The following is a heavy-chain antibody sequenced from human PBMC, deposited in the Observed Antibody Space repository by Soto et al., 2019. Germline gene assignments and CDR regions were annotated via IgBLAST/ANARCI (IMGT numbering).Heavy chain of an antibody. CDR1: GYSFTTYW. CDR2: THPGDSDT. D-gene: IGHD3-10*01. Sequence: EVQLVQSGAEVKKPGESLKISCEASGYSFTTYWIGWVRQKPGEGLEWVGITHPGDSDTRYRPSFQGQVTISADESISTAYLQWSSLKASDTAMYYCVRRYYGSESRGDLDYWGQGTLVSVSS. V-gene: IGHV5-51*03. J-gene: IGHJ4*02. CDR3: VRRYYGSESRGDLDY.